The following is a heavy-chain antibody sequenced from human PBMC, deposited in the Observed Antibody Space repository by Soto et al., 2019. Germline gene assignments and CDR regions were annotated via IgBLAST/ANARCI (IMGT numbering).Heavy chain of an antibody. Sequence: SVKVSCKTSGGTFSTYAIYWVRQAPGQGLEWMGAIIPLFGTADYAQKFQGSVTITADESTSTAYMELSSLRSEDTAVYYCARPKGSYSSGYYYFDYWGQGTLVTVSS. CDR3: ARPKGSYSSGYYYFDY. CDR1: GGTFSTYA. D-gene: IGHD6-19*01. CDR2: IIPLFGTA. J-gene: IGHJ4*02. V-gene: IGHV1-69*13.